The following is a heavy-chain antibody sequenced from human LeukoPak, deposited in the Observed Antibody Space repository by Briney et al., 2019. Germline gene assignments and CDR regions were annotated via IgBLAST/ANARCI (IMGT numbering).Heavy chain of an antibody. Sequence: PGGSLRLSCAASGFTFSDSGMHWVRQASGKGLEWVGHIRSKADSYATVYAASVKGKFTITRDDSGNTAYLQMNSLKTEDTAVYYCATFPSGSWSAYWGQGTLVTVSS. CDR2: IRSKADSYAT. D-gene: IGHD1-26*01. CDR3: ATFPSGSWSAY. CDR1: GFTFSDSG. J-gene: IGHJ4*02. V-gene: IGHV3-73*01.